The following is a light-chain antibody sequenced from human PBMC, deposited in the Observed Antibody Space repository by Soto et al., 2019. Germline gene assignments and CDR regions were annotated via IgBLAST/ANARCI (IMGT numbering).Light chain of an antibody. CDR1: SSDVGAYKY. J-gene: IGLJ3*02. Sequence: QSVLTQPPSASGSPGQSVTISCTGTSSDVGAYKYVSWYQQYPGKAPKLMIYEVSNRPSGVPDRFSGSKSGNTASLTVSGLQAEYEADYYCTSYVGSNIWVFGGGTKLTVL. CDR3: TSYVGSNIWV. CDR2: EVS. V-gene: IGLV2-8*01.